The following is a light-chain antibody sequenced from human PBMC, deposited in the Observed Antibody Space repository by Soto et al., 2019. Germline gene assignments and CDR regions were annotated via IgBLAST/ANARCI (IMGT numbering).Light chain of an antibody. CDR1: QSISSY. CDR2: AAS. CDR3: QQSYSTPVT. V-gene: IGKV1-39*01. J-gene: IGKJ1*01. Sequence: DIQMTQSPSSLSASVGDRVTITCRASQSISSYLNWYQQKPGKAPKLLIYAASSLQSGVPSRFSGSGSGTDFTLTISSLQPEDSATYYCQQSYSTPVTFGQGTKVDI.